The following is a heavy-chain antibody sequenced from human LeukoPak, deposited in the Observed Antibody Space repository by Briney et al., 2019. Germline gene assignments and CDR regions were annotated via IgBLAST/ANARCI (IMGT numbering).Heavy chain of an antibody. Sequence: PGGSLRLSCAASGFTFSSYAMSWVRQAPGKGLEWVSAISGSGGSTYYADSVKGRFTNSRDNSKNTLYLQMNSLRAEDTAVYYCAKHITIFGVGGGGYWGQGTLVTVSS. V-gene: IGHV3-23*01. J-gene: IGHJ4*02. CDR3: AKHITIFGVGGGGY. CDR2: ISGSGGST. D-gene: IGHD3-3*01. CDR1: GFTFSSYA.